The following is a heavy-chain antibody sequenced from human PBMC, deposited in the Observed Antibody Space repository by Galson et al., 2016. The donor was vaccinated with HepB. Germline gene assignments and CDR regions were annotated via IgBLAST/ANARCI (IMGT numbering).Heavy chain of an antibody. Sequence: SLRLSCAASGFTFRTYNIHWVRQAPGKGPEWVAAIWYDGSNKYYADSVKGRFTISRDNSNNTVHVQMNSLRAEDTGLYFCARGMGYSYGYLDSWGQGTLVTVSS. J-gene: IGHJ4*02. CDR1: GFTFRTYN. D-gene: IGHD5-18*01. V-gene: IGHV3-33*01. CDR3: ARGMGYSYGYLDS. CDR2: IWYDGSNK.